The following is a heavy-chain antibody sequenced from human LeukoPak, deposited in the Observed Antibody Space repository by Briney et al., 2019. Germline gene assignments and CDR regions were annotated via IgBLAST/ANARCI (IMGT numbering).Heavy chain of an antibody. Sequence: PGGSLRLSCAASGFTFSSYAMSWVRQAPGKGLEWVSAISGSGGSTYYADSVKGRFTISRDNSKNTLYLQMNSLRAEDTAVYYCAKGEYYDFWSGYPFDYWGQGTLVTVSS. CDR3: AKGEYYDFWSGYPFDY. J-gene: IGHJ4*02. D-gene: IGHD3-3*01. CDR1: GFTFSSYA. CDR2: ISGSGGST. V-gene: IGHV3-23*01.